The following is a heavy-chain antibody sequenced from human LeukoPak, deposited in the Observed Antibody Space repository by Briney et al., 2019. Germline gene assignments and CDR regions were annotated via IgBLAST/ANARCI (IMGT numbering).Heavy chain of an antibody. CDR3: ARLLYYDILTGYSGWFDP. CDR1: GGSISSYY. CDR2: IYYSGST. D-gene: IGHD3-9*01. Sequence: PSETLSLTCTVSGGSISSYYWSWIRQPPGKGLEWIGYIYYSGSTNYNPSLKSRVPISVDTSKNQFSLKLSSVTAADTAVYYCARLLYYDILTGYSGWFDPWGQGTLVTVSS. J-gene: IGHJ5*02. V-gene: IGHV4-59*08.